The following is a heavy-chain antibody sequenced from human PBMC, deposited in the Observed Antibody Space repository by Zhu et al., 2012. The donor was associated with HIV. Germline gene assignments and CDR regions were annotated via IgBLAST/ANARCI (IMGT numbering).Heavy chain of an antibody. CDR1: GGSISSGDYY. CDR3: ARADGSGTYYYYYMDV. Sequence: QVQLQESGPGLVKPSQTLSLTCTVSGGSISSGDYYWSWIRQPPGKGLEWIAYIHHSGTTYYNPSLKSRLSISIDTSKNQFSLRLSSVSAADTAVYFXARADGSGTYYYYYMDVWGKGTRSPSP. J-gene: IGHJ6*03. V-gene: IGHV4-30-4*08. D-gene: IGHD3-10*01. CDR2: IHHSGTT.